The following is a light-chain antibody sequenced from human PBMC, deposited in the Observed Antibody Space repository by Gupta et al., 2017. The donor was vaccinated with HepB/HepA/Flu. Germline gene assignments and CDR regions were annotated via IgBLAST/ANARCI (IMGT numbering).Light chain of an antibody. CDR1: DLGDKF. J-gene: IGLJ3*02. Sequence: SSELTQPRPVSVSPGQTATIACPGVDLGDKFASWYQQKTGQSPVLVIYRDSKRPAGIPERFSGSNSGDTATLTISGTQAMDEADYYCQAWDSSAAVVFGGGTKLTVL. CDR3: QAWDSSAAVV. V-gene: IGLV3-1*01. CDR2: RDS.